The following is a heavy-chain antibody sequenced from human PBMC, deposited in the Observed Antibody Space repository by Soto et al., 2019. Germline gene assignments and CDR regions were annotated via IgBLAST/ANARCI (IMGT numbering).Heavy chain of an antibody. Sequence: PGESLKISCKGSGYSFSNYWIGWVRQMPGKGLEWMGIIYPGDSDTRYSPYFQGQVTISADKSISTAYLQWSSLKASDTAMYYCATSTFHRNCISATCYGYFDYWGQGTLVTVSS. V-gene: IGHV5-51*01. J-gene: IGHJ4*02. CDR1: GYSFSNYW. CDR2: IYPGDSDT. CDR3: ATSTFHRNCISATCYGYFDY. D-gene: IGHD2-2*01.